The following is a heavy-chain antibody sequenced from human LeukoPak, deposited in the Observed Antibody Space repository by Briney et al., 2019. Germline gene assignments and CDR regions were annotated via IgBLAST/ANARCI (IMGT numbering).Heavy chain of an antibody. CDR2: IYYSGNT. CDR1: SGSFSGYY. Sequence: TSETLSLTCAVYSGSFSGYYWNWIRQPPGKGLEWIGSIYYSGNTYYNASLKSQVSISIDTSKNQFSLRLTSVTAADTAVYYCARQTGSGLFILPGGQGTLVTVSS. V-gene: IGHV4-34*01. D-gene: IGHD3/OR15-3a*01. J-gene: IGHJ4*02. CDR3: ARQTGSGLFILP.